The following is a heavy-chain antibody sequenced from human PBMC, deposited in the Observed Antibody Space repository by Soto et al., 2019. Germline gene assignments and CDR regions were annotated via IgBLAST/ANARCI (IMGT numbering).Heavy chain of an antibody. CDR1: DGSINSYY. V-gene: IGHV4-59*01. Sequence: QVQLQESGPGLVKPSETLSLTCSVSDGSINSYYWSWIRQAPGKGLEWIGYIYYIGSTKYNPSLNSRVTMSVYTSKNQLSLNLTSLTAADTAVYYCAGGGTYYALFTGLLGSHYLDSWGQGTLVTVSS. D-gene: IGHD3-9*01. J-gene: IGHJ4*02. CDR2: IYYIGST. CDR3: AGGGTYYALFTGLLGSHYLDS.